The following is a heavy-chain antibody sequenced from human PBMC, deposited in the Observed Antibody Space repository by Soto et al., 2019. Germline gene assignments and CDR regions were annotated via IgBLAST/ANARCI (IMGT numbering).Heavy chain of an antibody. CDR3: ARVRGGDTHVFDF. Sequence: QLHLHESGPGLVKPSETLSLSCSVSGASITRSGFYWAGIRRPPGKELEWIGSMYHTGSTYYKPSLESRLTMSVDTSKSQFSLRLTSMTAADAGVYFCARVRGGDTHVFDFWGQGARVTVSS. J-gene: IGHJ4*02. V-gene: IGHV4-39*01. CDR1: GASITRSGFY. D-gene: IGHD3-10*01. CDR2: MYHTGST.